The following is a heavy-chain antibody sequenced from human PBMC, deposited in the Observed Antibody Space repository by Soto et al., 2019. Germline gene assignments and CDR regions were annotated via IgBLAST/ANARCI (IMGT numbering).Heavy chain of an antibody. CDR1: GGTFSSYT. V-gene: IGHV1-69*02. CDR2: IIPILGIT. J-gene: IGHJ6*02. Sequence: QVQLVQSGAEVKKPESSVKVSCKASGGTFSSYTISWVRQAPGQGLEWMGRIIPILGITNYAQKFQGRVTITADKSTSTAYMELSSLRSEDTAVYYCAIAVAGTHGMDVWGQGTKVTVSS. CDR3: AIAVAGTHGMDV. D-gene: IGHD6-19*01.